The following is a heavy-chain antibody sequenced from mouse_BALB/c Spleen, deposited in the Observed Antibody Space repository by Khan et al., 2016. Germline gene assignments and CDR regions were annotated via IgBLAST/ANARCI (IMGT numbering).Heavy chain of an antibody. Sequence: EVQLLESGPDLVKPSQSLSLTCTVTGYSISSVYSWYWIRQFPGNKLEWTTYIHYSGCTNYTPTLKSRISISRDTSKNQLFLQLISVTTEDTATYYCTRGDYYVSGYWGQGTTLTVSS. V-gene: IGHV3-1*02. CDR3: TRGDYYVSGY. CDR2: IHYSGCT. J-gene: IGHJ2*01. CDR1: GYSISSVYS. D-gene: IGHD1-1*01.